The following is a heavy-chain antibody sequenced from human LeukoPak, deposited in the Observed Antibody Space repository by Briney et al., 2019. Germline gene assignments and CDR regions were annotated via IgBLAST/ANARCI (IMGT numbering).Heavy chain of an antibody. CDR1: GDSVSSNSAA. CDR3: AKSYSSGWDFDY. V-gene: IGHV6-1*01. CDR2: TYYRSKWYN. D-gene: IGHD6-19*01. J-gene: IGHJ4*02. Sequence: SQTLSLTCAISGDSVSSNSAAWNWIRQSPSRGLEWLGRTYYRSKWYNDYAVSVKSRITIKPDTSKNQCSLQLKSVTPEDTAVYYCAKSYSSGWDFDYWGQGPLVTVSS.